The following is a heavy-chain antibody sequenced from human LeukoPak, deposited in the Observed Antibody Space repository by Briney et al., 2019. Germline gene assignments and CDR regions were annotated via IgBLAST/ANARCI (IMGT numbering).Heavy chain of an antibody. CDR1: GGSISSYY. Sequence: SETLSLTCTVSGGSISSYYWSWIRQPPGKGLEWIGYIYYSGSTNYNPSLKSRVTISVDTSKNQFSLKLSSVTAADTAVYYCARHRTDTASDYWGQGTLVTVSS. CDR2: IYYSGST. CDR3: ARHRTDTASDY. J-gene: IGHJ4*02. V-gene: IGHV4-59*08. D-gene: IGHD5-18*01.